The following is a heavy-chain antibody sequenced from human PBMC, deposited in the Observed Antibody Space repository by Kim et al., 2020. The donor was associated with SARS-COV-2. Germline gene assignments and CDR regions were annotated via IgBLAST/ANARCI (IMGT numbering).Heavy chain of an antibody. D-gene: IGHD3-3*01. CDR2: IYYSGNT. CDR1: GGSISSSSYY. CDR3: ARLPRIRIFGLVMTRDV. Sequence: SETLSLTCTVSGGSISSSSYYWGWICQPPGKGLEWIGNIYYSGNTYCNPSLKSRVTISLYTSKTHFSLKLSSVTAADTAVYYCARLPRIRIFGLVMTRDVWGQGTTVTVSS. V-gene: IGHV4-39*07. J-gene: IGHJ6*02.